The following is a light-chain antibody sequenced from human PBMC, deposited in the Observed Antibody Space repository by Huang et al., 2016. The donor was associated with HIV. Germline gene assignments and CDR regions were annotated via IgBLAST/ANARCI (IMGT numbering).Light chain of an antibody. CDR1: QSVSSSY. CDR3: QQYGSSRT. V-gene: IGKV3-20*01. J-gene: IGKJ1*01. Sequence: EIVLTQSPGTLSLSPGERATLSCRASQSVSSSYLALYQQKPGQAPRLLIYGASSRATGIHDRFSGSGSGTDFTLTISRLEPEDFAVYYCQQYGSSRTFGQGTKVEIK. CDR2: GAS.